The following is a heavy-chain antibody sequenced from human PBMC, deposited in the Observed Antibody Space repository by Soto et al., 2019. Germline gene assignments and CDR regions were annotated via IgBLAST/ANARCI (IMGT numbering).Heavy chain of an antibody. V-gene: IGHV1-46*01. Sequence: ASVKVSCKASGYTFTTYYMHWVRQAPGQGLEWMGLINPSDGSTTYAQKFQGRVTMTRDTSTSTVYMELSSLRSEDTAMYYCARRLLWFRAKGGVDVWGQGATVTVSS. J-gene: IGHJ6*02. CDR3: ARRLLWFRAKGGVDV. D-gene: IGHD3-10*01. CDR2: INPSDGST. CDR1: GYTFTTYY.